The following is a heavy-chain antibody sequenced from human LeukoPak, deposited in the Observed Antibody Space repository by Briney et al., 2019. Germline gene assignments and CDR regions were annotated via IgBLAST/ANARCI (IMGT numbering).Heavy chain of an antibody. Sequence: SVKVSCKASGGTFSSYAISWVRQAPGQGLEWMGRIIPILGIANYAQKFQGRVTITADKSTSTAYMELSSLRSEDTAVYYCARERCSSTGCYAAKLVDPWGQGTLVTVSS. D-gene: IGHD2-2*01. CDR2: IIPILGIA. V-gene: IGHV1-69*04. CDR3: ARERCSSTGCYAAKLVDP. J-gene: IGHJ5*02. CDR1: GGTFSSYA.